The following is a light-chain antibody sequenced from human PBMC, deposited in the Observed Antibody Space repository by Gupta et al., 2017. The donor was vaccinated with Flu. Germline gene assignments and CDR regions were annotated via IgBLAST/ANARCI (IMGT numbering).Light chain of an antibody. Sequence: GQSVAISCTAATVGSNNFFSWYQQHPGKAPNLMIFDVNQWPSGIPVRVSGSKSGNSPSLTISEFQDEDEADYYCCTDAGNNICVFGEGTKLTVL. CDR1: TVGSNNF. V-gene: IGLV2-11*03. CDR3: CTDAGNNICV. J-gene: IGLJ2*01. CDR2: DVN.